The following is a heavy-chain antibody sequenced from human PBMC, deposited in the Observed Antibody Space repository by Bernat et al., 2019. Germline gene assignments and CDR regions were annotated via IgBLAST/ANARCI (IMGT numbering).Heavy chain of an antibody. CDR3: ARALEMATTYFDY. J-gene: IGHJ4*02. CDR2: IWYDGSNK. V-gene: IGHV3-33*01. CDR1: GFTFSSYG. Sequence: QVQLVESGGGVVQPGRSLRLSCAASGFTFSSYGMHWVRQAPGKGLEWVAVIWYDGSNKYYADSVKGRFTISRDNSKNTLYLQMNSLRAEDTAVYYCARALEMATTYFDYWGQGTLVTVSS. D-gene: IGHD1-1*01.